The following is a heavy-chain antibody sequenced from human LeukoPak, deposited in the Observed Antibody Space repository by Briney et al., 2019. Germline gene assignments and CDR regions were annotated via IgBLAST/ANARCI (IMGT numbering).Heavy chain of an antibody. Sequence: GGSLRLSCAASGFTFSSYWMSWVRQAPGKGLEWVANIKQDGSEKFYVDSVKGRFTISRDNAKNSLYLQMNSLRAEDTAVYYCAKSYDSSVFDYWGQGTLVAVSS. CDR2: IKQDGSEK. D-gene: IGHD3-22*01. CDR3: AKSYDSSVFDY. V-gene: IGHV3-7*03. CDR1: GFTFSSYW. J-gene: IGHJ4*02.